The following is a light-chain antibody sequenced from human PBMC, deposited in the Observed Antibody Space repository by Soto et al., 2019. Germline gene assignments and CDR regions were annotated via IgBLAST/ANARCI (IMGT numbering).Light chain of an antibody. J-gene: IGLJ2*01. Sequence: QSVLTQPPSVSGAPGQRVTISCTGSGSNIGAGYDVHWYQQLPGTAPKLLIYGNSNRPSGVPDRFSGSKSGTSASLAITGLQAEDEADYYCQSYDSSLSGNVVFGGRTKLTVL. CDR1: GSNIGAGYD. CDR3: QSYDSSLSGNVV. CDR2: GNS. V-gene: IGLV1-40*01.